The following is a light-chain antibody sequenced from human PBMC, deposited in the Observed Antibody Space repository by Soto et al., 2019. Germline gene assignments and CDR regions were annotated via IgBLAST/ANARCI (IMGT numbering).Light chain of an antibody. J-gene: IGLJ1*01. Sequence: QSALTQPASVSGSPGQSITISCTGTSSDVGSYNLVSWYQQHPGKAPKLMIYEGSKRPSGVSNRFSGSKSGNTASLTISGLQAEDEADYCCRSYAGNSLYVFGTGTKVTVL. CDR3: RSYAGNSLYV. CDR2: EGS. CDR1: SSDVGSYNL. V-gene: IGLV2-23*01.